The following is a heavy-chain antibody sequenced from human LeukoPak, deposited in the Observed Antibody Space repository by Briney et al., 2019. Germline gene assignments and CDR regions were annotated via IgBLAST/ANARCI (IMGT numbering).Heavy chain of an antibody. Sequence: SETLSLTCTVSGGSISSYYWSWIRQPPGKGLEWIGYIYYSGSTNYNPSLKSRVTISVDTSKNQFSLKLSSVTAADTAVYYCARGSTTRGYVGLWKKKGLLGMDVWGQGTTVTVSS. CDR2: IYYSGST. CDR1: GGSISSYY. D-gene: IGHD3-3*01. CDR3: ARGSTTRGYVGLWKKKGLLGMDV. J-gene: IGHJ6*02. V-gene: IGHV4-59*01.